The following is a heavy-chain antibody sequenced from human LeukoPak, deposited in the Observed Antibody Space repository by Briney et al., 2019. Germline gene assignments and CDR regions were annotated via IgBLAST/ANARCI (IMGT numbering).Heavy chain of an antibody. CDR3: ARTSRYYGSGSYGPLFDY. CDR2: IYPGDSDT. D-gene: IGHD3-10*01. Sequence: GGSLQISCKGSGYSFTSYWIGWVRPMPGKGLEWMGIIYPGDSDTRYSPSFQGQVTISADKSISTAYLQWSSLKASDTAMYYCARTSRYYGSGSYGPLFDYWGQGTLVTVSS. J-gene: IGHJ4*02. V-gene: IGHV5-51*01. CDR1: GYSFTSYW.